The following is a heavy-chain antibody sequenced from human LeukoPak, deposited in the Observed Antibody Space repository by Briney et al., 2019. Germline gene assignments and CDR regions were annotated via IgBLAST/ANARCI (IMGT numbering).Heavy chain of an antibody. J-gene: IGHJ4*02. D-gene: IGHD3-10*01. Sequence: GASVTVSCKASGYTFTSYYMHWVRQAPGQGLEWMGIINPSGGSTSYAQKFQGRVTMTRDMSTSTVYMELSSLRSEDTAVYYCARVSKITMVRGPLAAFDYWGQGTLVTVSS. CDR2: INPSGGST. V-gene: IGHV1-46*01. CDR3: ARVSKITMVRGPLAAFDY. CDR1: GYTFTSYY.